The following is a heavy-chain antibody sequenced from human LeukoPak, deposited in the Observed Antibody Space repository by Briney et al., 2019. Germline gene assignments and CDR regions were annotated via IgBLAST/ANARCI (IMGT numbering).Heavy chain of an antibody. Sequence: ASVKVSCKASGYTFTSYGISWVRQAPGQGLEWMGWINPNSGGTNYAQKFQGRVTMTRDTSISTAYMELSRLRSDDTAVYYCARDLGGIYDSSGYYYYFDYWGQGTLVTVSS. CDR3: ARDLGGIYDSSGYYYYFDY. J-gene: IGHJ4*02. CDR1: GYTFTSYG. V-gene: IGHV1-2*02. CDR2: INPNSGGT. D-gene: IGHD3-22*01.